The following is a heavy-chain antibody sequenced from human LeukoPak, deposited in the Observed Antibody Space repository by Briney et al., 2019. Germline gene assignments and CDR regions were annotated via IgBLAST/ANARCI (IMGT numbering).Heavy chain of an antibody. CDR3: ARHYCSGGNCYYFDH. J-gene: IGHJ4*02. CDR2: IYYRGTS. CDR1: GGSISGYY. Sequence: SETLSLTCTVSGGSISGYYWSWIRQPPGQGLEWMGFIYYRGTSKSNPSLMSRVTMSVDTSKNQVSLELSSVTAADTAVYYCARHYCSGGNCYYFDHWGQGTLVTVSS. V-gene: IGHV4-59*08. D-gene: IGHD2-15*01.